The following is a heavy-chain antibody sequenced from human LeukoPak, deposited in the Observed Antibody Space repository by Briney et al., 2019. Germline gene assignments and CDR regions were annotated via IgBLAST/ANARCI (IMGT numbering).Heavy chain of an antibody. V-gene: IGHV3-23*01. CDR3: ARETRVRWTDY. CDR1: GFTLSSYA. Sequence: GGSLRLSCAAYGFTLSSYAMSWVRQAPGKGLEWVSAISDSGNTYHADSVKGRFTISRDSSKNTLFLQMNRLRPEDAAVYYCARETRVRWTDYWGQGILVTVSS. CDR2: ISDSGNT. J-gene: IGHJ4*02. D-gene: IGHD5-24*01.